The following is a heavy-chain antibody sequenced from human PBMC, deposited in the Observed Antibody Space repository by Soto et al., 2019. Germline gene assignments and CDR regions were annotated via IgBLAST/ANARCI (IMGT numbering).Heavy chain of an antibody. CDR1: GFTFSRYA. Sequence: PGGTLRLSCAACGFTFSRYAMHWVRKAPRKGLGWVPVISYDGSNKYYAYSVNGRFSISRDNSKNTMNRQMNSLRAEDTAVDYCPRVETRGYYYYGMDVWGQGTTVTVAS. J-gene: IGHJ6*02. CDR2: ISYDGSNK. CDR3: PRVETRGYYYYGMDV. D-gene: IGHD1-1*01. V-gene: IGHV3-30-3*01.